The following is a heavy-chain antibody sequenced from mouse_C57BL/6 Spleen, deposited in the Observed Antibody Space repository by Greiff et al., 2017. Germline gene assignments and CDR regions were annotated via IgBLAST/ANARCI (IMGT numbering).Heavy chain of an antibody. D-gene: IGHD2-3*01. V-gene: IGHV6-6*01. CDR3: TTPLDDGYYGYAMGD. Sequence: EVQLQQSGGGLVQPGGSMKLSCAASGFTFSDAWMDWVRQSPEQGLEWVAEIRNKANNHATYYAESVKGRFTISRDDSKSRVYLQMNSLRAEDTGIDYWTTPLDDGYYGYAMGDWGQGTSVTVAT. CDR1: GFTFSDAW. CDR2: IRNKANNHAT. J-gene: IGHJ4*01.